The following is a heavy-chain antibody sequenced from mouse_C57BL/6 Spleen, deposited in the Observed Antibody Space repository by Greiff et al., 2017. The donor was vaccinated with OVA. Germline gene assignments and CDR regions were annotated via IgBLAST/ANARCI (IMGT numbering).Heavy chain of an antibody. CDR2: IDPENGDT. Sequence: VQLKQSGAELVRPGASVKLSCTASGFNIKDDYMHWVKQRPEQGLEWIGWIDPENGDTEYASKFQGKATITADTSSNTAYLQLSSLTSEDTAVYYCTTSPFITTVVARHYYAMDYWGQGTSVTVSS. J-gene: IGHJ4*01. CDR1: GFNIKDDY. V-gene: IGHV14-4*01. D-gene: IGHD1-1*01. CDR3: TTSPFITTVVARHYYAMDY.